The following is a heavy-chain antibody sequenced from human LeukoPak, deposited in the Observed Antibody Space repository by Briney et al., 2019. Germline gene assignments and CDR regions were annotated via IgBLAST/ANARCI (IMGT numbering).Heavy chain of an antibody. J-gene: IGHJ4*02. D-gene: IGHD3-3*01. CDR3: ARTLRFLEWLLSH. Sequence: SETLSLTCTVSGGSISSGDYYWSWIRQPPGKGLEWIGYIYYSGSTYYNPSLKSRVTISVDTSKNQFSLKLSSVTAADTAVYYCARTLRFLEWLLSHWGQGTLVTVSS. V-gene: IGHV4-30-4*01. CDR2: IYYSGST. CDR1: GGSISSGDYY.